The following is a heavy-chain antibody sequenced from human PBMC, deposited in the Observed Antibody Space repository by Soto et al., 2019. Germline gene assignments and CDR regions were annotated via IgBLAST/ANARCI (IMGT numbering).Heavy chain of an antibody. CDR3: ASLYCSGGSCYGYYFDY. CDR1: GGTFSSYT. Sequence: QVQLVQSGAEVKKPGSSVKVSCKASGGTFSSYTISWVRQAPGQGLEWMGRIIPILGIANYAQKFQGRVTSTADKATSTAYMELSSLRSEDTAVYYCASLYCSGGSCYGYYFDYWGQGTLVTVSS. D-gene: IGHD2-15*01. V-gene: IGHV1-69*02. CDR2: IIPILGIA. J-gene: IGHJ4*02.